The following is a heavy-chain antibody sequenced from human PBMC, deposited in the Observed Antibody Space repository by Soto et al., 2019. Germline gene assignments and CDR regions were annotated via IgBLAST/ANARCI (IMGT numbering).Heavy chain of an antibody. J-gene: IGHJ6*02. CDR1: GFTFSSYA. Sequence: QVQLVESGGGVVQPGRSLRLSCAASGFTFSSYAMHWVRQAPGKGLEWVAVISYDGSNKYYADSVKGRFTISRDNSKNTLYQQMNSLRAEDTAVYYCARDPSGYSYPYGMDVWGQGTTVTVSS. D-gene: IGHD5-18*01. CDR3: ARDPSGYSYPYGMDV. CDR2: ISYDGSNK. V-gene: IGHV3-30-3*01.